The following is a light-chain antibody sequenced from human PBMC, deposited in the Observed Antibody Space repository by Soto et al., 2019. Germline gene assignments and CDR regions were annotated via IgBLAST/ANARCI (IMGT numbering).Light chain of an antibody. CDR3: CSYADTYVE. Sequence: QLVLTQPRSVSGSPGQSVTISCTGTSSYVGGYNYVSWYQQHPGKAPKLMIYDVDKRPSGVPDRFSGSKSGNTASLTISGLQAEDEADYYCCSYADTYVELGGGTKLTVL. J-gene: IGLJ2*01. CDR2: DVD. V-gene: IGLV2-11*01. CDR1: SSYVGGYNY.